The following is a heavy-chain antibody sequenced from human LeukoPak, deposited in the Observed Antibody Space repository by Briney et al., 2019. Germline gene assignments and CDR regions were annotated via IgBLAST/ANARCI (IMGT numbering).Heavy chain of an antibody. D-gene: IGHD6-13*01. Sequence: GESLKISFKGSGYSFTSYWIGWVRQMPGKGLEWMGIIYPGDSDTRYSPSFQGQVTISADKSISTAYLQWSSLKASDTAMYYCARHYTAAAGNYYYDYMDVWGKGTTVTISS. CDR1: GYSFTSYW. CDR2: IYPGDSDT. CDR3: ARHYTAAAGNYYYDYMDV. V-gene: IGHV5-51*01. J-gene: IGHJ6*03.